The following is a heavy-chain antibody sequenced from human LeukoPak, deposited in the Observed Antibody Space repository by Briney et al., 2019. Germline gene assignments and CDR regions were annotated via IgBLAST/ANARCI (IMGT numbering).Heavy chain of an antibody. CDR1: GGTFSSYA. D-gene: IGHD2-15*01. Sequence: SVKVSCKASGGTFSSYAISWVRQAPGQGLEWMGGIIPIFGTANYAQKFQGRVTITADESTSTAYMELSSLRSEDTAVYYCASLALGYCSGGSCYGGDYWGQGTLVTVSS. CDR3: ASLALGYCSGGSCYGGDY. CDR2: IIPIFGTA. J-gene: IGHJ4*02. V-gene: IGHV1-69*13.